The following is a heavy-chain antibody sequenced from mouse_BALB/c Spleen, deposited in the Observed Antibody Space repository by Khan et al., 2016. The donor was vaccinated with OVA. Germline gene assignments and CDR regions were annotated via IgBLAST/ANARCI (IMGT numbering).Heavy chain of an antibody. CDR2: INTETGEP. V-gene: IGHV9-2-1*01. CDR1: GYTFTDYS. CDR3: ARGGYYGRGAMDY. Sequence: QIQLVQSGPELKKPGETVKISCKASGYTFTDYSMHWVKQAPGKGLKWMGWINTETGEPTYADDFKGRFAFSLETSASNAYLQINNLKNEDTATYFCARGGYYGRGAMDYWVQGTSVTVSS. D-gene: IGHD1-1*01. J-gene: IGHJ4*01.